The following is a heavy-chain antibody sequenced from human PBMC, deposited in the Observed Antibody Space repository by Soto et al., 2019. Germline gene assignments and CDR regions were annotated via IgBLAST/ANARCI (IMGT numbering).Heavy chain of an antibody. Sequence: SGPTLVTPTHTLTLTCTFSGFSLSTSGKCVSWIRQPPGKALEWIALIDWDDDKYYSTSLKTRLTISKDTSKNQVVITMTNMDPVDTTTYYGARIRDCDHSNYEIGMSVWGQGTTGTV. D-gene: IGHD4-4*01. V-gene: IGHV2-70*01. CDR1: GFSLSTSGKC. CDR3: ARIRDCDHSNYEIGMSV. J-gene: IGHJ6*02. CDR2: IDWDDDK.